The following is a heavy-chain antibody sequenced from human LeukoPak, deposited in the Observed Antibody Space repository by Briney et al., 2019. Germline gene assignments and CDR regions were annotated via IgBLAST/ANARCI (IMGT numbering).Heavy chain of an antibody. D-gene: IGHD3-22*01. Sequence: GGSLRLSCAASGFTFDDSAMHWVRQAPGKGLEWVSGISWNSGSIGYADSVKGRFTISRDNAKSSLYLQMNSLRVEDTAEYYCAKDRPRYSDSSGYGDAFDIWGQGTTVTVSS. V-gene: IGHV3-9*01. CDR3: AKDRPRYSDSSGYGDAFDI. J-gene: IGHJ3*02. CDR2: ISWNSGSI. CDR1: GFTFDDSA.